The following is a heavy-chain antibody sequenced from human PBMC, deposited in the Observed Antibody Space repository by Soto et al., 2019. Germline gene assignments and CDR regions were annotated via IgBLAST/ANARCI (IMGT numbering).Heavy chain of an antibody. J-gene: IGHJ3*02. CDR1: GYTFTSYG. V-gene: IGHV1-18*01. CDR3: ARPATNYYASSGYYEGDAFDI. D-gene: IGHD3-22*01. CDR2: ISAYNGNT. Sequence: ASVKVSCKASGYTFTSYGISWVRQAPGQGLEWMVGISAYNGNTNYAQKLQGRGTMTTDTSTSTAFMELRSLRSDDTAVYYCARPATNYYASSGYYEGDAFDIWGQGTMVTVS.